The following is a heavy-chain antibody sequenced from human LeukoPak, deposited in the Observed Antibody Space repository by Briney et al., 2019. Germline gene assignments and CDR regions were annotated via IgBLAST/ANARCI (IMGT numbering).Heavy chain of an antibody. V-gene: IGHV1-8*01. CDR1: GYTFTSFD. Sequence: ASVKVSCKASGYTFTSFDINWVRQATGQGLEWLGWMNPNSGDTGYAQKFRGRVTMTRNTSINTAYMEVSGLTSEDTAVYYCARNQPPTGDFHHWGQGTLVTVSS. CDR3: ARNQPPTGDFHH. D-gene: IGHD7-27*01. CDR2: MNPNSGDT. J-gene: IGHJ4*02.